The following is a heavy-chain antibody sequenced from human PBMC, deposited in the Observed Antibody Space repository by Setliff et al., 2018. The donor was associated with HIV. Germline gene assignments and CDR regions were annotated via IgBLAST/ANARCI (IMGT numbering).Heavy chain of an antibody. J-gene: IGHJ3*02. CDR2: ISNSGKI. CDR3: ARTVPHSAAQDAFDI. V-gene: IGHV4-28*05. Sequence: KSSETLSLTCAVSGYSISTNEWWGWIRQPPGKGLAWIGYISNSGKIYYDPSLNSRVTLSADTPKNQLSLKLTSVTAEDTGVYYCARTVPHSAAQDAFDIWGQETMVTVS. D-gene: IGHD4-4*01. CDR1: GYSISTNEW.